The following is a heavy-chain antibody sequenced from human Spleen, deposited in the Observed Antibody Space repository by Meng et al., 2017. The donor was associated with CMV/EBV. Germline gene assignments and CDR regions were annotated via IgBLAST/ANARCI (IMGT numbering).Heavy chain of an antibody. CDR1: GFSLSTSGVG. D-gene: IGHD2-2*01. V-gene: IGHV2-5*01. Sequence: SGPTLVKPTQPLTLTCTFSGFSLSTSGVGVGWIRQPPGKALEWLALLYWSNDKRYSPSLKSRLTITKDNSKNQLVLTMTNMDPVDTATYYCAHSDCSSTRCPGWFDPWGQGTLVTVSS. J-gene: IGHJ5*02. CDR3: AHSDCSSTRCPGWFDP. CDR2: LYWSNDK.